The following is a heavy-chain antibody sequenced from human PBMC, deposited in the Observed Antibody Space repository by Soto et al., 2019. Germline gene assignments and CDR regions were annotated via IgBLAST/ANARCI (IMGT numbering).Heavy chain of an antibody. Sequence: QVQLVQSGAEVKKPGASVKVSCKASGYTFTSYGISWVRQAPGQGLEWMGWISAYNGNTNYAQKLQGRVTMTTDTSTSTAYMELRSLRSDDTAVYYCASGRLYYDILNRYTFDAFDIWGQGTMVTVSS. J-gene: IGHJ3*02. CDR3: ASGRLYYDILNRYTFDAFDI. CDR2: ISAYNGNT. D-gene: IGHD3-9*01. V-gene: IGHV1-18*04. CDR1: GYTFTSYG.